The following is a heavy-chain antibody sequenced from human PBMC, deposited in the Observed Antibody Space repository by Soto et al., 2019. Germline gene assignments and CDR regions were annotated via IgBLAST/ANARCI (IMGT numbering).Heavy chain of an antibody. Sequence: GGSMRLSSAASGFIVSSNYMSWVRQAPGKGLEWVSVIYSGGSTFYADSVKGRFTISRDNAKNTLYLQMNSLRAEDTAVYYCVRDDIGLGIDHWGLGTLVTVSS. CDR2: IYSGGST. V-gene: IGHV3-66*01. J-gene: IGHJ4*02. D-gene: IGHD1-26*01. CDR3: VRDDIGLGIDH. CDR1: GFIVSSNY.